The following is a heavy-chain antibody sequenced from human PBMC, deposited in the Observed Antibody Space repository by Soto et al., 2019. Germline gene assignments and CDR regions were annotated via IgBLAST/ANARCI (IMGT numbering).Heavy chain of an antibody. CDR2: ISGSGGST. V-gene: IGHV3-23*01. Sequence: QLGGSLRLSCAASGFTFSSYAMSWVRQAPGKGLEWVSAISGSGGSTYYADSEKGRFTISRDNSKNTLYLQMNSLRAEDTAVYYCAKAERGWVSNYYYMDVWGKGTTVTVSS. CDR3: AKAERGWVSNYYYMDV. CDR1: GFTFSSYA. D-gene: IGHD2-8*01. J-gene: IGHJ6*03.